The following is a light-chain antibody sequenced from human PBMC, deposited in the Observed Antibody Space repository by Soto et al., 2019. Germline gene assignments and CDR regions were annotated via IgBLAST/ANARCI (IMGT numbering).Light chain of an antibody. CDR3: MQDLKTPTT. V-gene: IGKV2-28*01. CDR1: QSLLHSNGYNY. J-gene: IGKJ3*01. CDR2: LGS. Sequence: DIVMTQSPLSLPVTPGEPASISCRSSQSLLHSNGYNYLDWYLQKPGQSPQLLIYLGSNRASGVPDRFSGSGAGTNFPRTSSRVGAEDVGVYYCMQDLKTPTTLGAGNKVDIK.